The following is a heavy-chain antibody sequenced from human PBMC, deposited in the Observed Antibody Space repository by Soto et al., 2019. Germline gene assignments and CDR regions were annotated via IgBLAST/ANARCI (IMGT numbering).Heavy chain of an antibody. CDR1: GFTFSSYA. J-gene: IGHJ4*02. D-gene: IGHD3-3*01. CDR3: AKDGRVVTIFGEAGH. V-gene: IGHV3-23*01. Sequence: GGSLRLSCSASGFTFSSYAMSWVRQAPGKGLEWVSAIRSRGGGTYYADSVKGRFTISRDNSKNTLYLQMNSLRAEDTAVYYCAKDGRVVTIFGEAGHWGQGTLVTVSS. CDR2: IRSRGGGT.